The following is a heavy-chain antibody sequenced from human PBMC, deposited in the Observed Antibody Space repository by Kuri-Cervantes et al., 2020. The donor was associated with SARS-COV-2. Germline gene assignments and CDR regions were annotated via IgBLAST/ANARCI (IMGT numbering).Heavy chain of an antibody. J-gene: IGHJ5*02. D-gene: IGHD2-2*01. CDR1: GGSISISSYF. Sequence: SDTLSLTCTVSGGSISISSYFWAWIRQSPGKGLEWIGSIHYRGTTYSDPSLMSRLTISVYTSKNQFSLKLSSVTAADTAVYYCARGGACSSTSCYYWFDPWGQGTLVTVSS. CDR3: ARGGACSSTSCYYWFDP. CDR2: IHYRGTT. V-gene: IGHV4-39*01.